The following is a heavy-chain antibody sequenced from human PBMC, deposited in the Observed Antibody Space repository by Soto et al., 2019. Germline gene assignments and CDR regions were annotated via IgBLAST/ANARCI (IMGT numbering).Heavy chain of an antibody. CDR1: GFSVSSKY. CDR3: GRGQTVGVTAPDS. D-gene: IGHD1-26*01. J-gene: IGHJ4*02. CDR2: IYTDGRT. Sequence: EVQLVESGGGLIQPGGSLRLSCAASGFSVSSKYMSWVRQAPGKGLEWVSVIYTDGRTFYAESVKGRFPISRDNSENTICLQMNRLRADDTAVYYCGRGQTVGVTAPDSWGQGTLVTVSS. V-gene: IGHV3-53*01.